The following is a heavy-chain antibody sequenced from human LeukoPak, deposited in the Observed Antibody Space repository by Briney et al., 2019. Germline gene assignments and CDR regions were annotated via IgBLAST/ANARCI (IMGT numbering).Heavy chain of an antibody. CDR2: MYYSEST. D-gene: IGHD6-13*01. CDR3: ARAHSSSWYMDY. J-gene: IGHJ4*02. V-gene: IGHV4-59*01. CDR1: GGSISSYY. Sequence: SETLSLTCTVSGGSISSYYWSWIRQPPGKGLEWIGYMYYSESTNYHPSLKSRVTISLDTSNNQFSLMLTSVTAADTAVYYCARAHSSSWYMDYWGQGTLVTVSS.